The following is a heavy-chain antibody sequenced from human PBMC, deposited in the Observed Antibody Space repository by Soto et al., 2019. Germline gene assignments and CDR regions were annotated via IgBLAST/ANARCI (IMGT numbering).Heavy chain of an antibody. D-gene: IGHD3-22*01. CDR1: GDTFTDYY. CDR3: ARGDFDSSANYYAGWLDP. CDR2: INPNSGGT. J-gene: IGHJ5*02. Sequence: QVQLVQSVAEVKKPGASVKVSCQASGDTFTDYYMHWLRQAPGQGLEWMGWINPNSGGTKYAQKFQGRVTLTHDTSCSTAYMELSRLGSDDTAVYYCARGDFDSSANYYAGWLDPWGQGTLVTVSS. V-gene: IGHV1-2*02.